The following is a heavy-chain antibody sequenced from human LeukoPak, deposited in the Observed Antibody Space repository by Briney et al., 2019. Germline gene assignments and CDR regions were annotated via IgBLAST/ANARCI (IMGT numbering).Heavy chain of an antibody. V-gene: IGHV4-59*08. CDR3: ARNMVRGVKLGYYGMDV. CDR2: IYYSGST. D-gene: IGHD3-10*01. J-gene: IGHJ6*02. Sequence: PSETLSLTCTVSGGSISSYYWSWIRQPPGKGLEWIGYIYYSGSTNYNPSLKSRVTISVDTSKNQFSLKLSSVTAADTAVYYCARNMVRGVKLGYYGMDVWGQGTTVTVSS. CDR1: GGSISSYY.